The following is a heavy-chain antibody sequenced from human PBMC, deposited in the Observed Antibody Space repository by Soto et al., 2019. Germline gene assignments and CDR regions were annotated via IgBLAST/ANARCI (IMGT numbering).Heavy chain of an antibody. CDR3: ARDRRTVFRPCGWFDP. CDR2: INPSGGST. V-gene: IGHV1-46*03. J-gene: IGHJ5*02. CDR1: GYTFTSYY. D-gene: IGHD2-21*02. Sequence: QVQLVQSGAEVKKPGASVKVSCKASGYTFTSYYMHWVRQAPGQGLEWMGIINPSGGSTSYAQKLQGRVTMTRDTSTSTVYMELSSLRSEDTAVYYCARDRRTVFRPCGWFDPWGQGTLVTVSS.